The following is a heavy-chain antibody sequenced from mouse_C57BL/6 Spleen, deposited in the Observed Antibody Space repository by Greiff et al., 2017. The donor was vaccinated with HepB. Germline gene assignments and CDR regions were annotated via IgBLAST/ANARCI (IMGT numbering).Heavy chain of an antibody. CDR3: ARSGDGYFDV. CDR1: GYAFSSYW. CDR2: IYPGDGDT. Sequence: QVQLKESGAELVKPGASVKIPCKASGYAFSSYWMNWVKQRPGKGLEWIGQIYPGDGDTKYNGKFKGKATLTADKSSSTAYMQLSSLTSEDSAVYFCARSGDGYFDVWGTGTTVTVSS. J-gene: IGHJ1*03. V-gene: IGHV1-80*01. D-gene: IGHD2-3*01.